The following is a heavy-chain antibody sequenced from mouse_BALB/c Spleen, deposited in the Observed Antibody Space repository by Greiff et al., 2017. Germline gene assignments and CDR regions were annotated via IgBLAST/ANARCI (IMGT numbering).Heavy chain of an antibody. Sequence: QVQLQESGPGLVQPSQSLSLTCTVSGFSLTRYGVHWVRQSPGKGLEWLGVIWSGGSTDYNAAFISRLSISKDNSKSQVFFKMNSLQANDTAIYYWARKDDGRSVDDAMDYWGQGTPVTVSA. V-gene: IGHV2-2*02. CDR3: ARKDDGRSVDDAMDY. CDR2: IWSGGST. D-gene: IGHD1-1*01. CDR1: GFSLTRYG. J-gene: IGHJ4*01.